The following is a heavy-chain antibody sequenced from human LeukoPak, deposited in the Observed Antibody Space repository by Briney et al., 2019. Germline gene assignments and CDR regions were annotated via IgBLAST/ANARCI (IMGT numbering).Heavy chain of an antibody. Sequence: SETLSLTCTVSGGSISSHYWSWVRQPPGKGLEWIGYIYYSGSTNYNPSLKSRVTISVDTSKNQFSLKLSSVTASDTAVYYCARELSRVAQVDYWGQGTLVTVSS. CDR3: ARELSRVAQVDY. D-gene: IGHD2-15*01. V-gene: IGHV4-59*11. CDR1: GGSISSHY. CDR2: IYYSGST. J-gene: IGHJ4*02.